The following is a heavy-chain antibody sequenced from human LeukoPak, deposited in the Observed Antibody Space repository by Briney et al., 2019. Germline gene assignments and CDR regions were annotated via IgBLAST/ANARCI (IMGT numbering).Heavy chain of an antibody. CDR3: VKSSYSSTWSYLDS. Sequence: PGRCLRLSCAASGFAFSTYGMHWVRQAPGKGLEWMAVISYDGENKYYADSVKGRFTISRDNSQNTLYLHMTSLRVEDTAVYYCVKSSYSSTWSYLDSWGQGTLVTVSS. CDR1: GFAFSTYG. CDR2: ISYDGENK. J-gene: IGHJ4*02. V-gene: IGHV3-30*18. D-gene: IGHD6-13*01.